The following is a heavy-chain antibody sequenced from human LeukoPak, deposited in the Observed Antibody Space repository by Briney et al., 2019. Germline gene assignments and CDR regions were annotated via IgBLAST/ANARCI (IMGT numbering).Heavy chain of an antibody. V-gene: IGHV3-7*01. Sequence: GGSLRLSCAASGFTFRSYWMSWVCQAPGKGLEWVANIKQDGSEKYYVDSVKGRFTISRDNAKKSLYLQMNSLRAEDTAIYYCARDGAPFDFWGQGTLVTVSS. J-gene: IGHJ4*02. CDR2: IKQDGSEK. CDR3: ARDGAPFDF. D-gene: IGHD4-17*01. CDR1: GFTFRSYW.